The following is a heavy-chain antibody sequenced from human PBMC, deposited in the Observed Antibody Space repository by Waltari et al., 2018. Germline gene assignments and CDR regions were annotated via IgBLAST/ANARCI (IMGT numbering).Heavy chain of an antibody. J-gene: IGHJ4*02. CDR3: AKDRPLGRYFDFLSPTLDC. D-gene: IGHD3-9*01. CDR2: ISWSGANI. Sequence: EVQLVESGGGLVQPGRSLRRSCAASGFSFDDYAMYWVRQAPGKGLEWVSCISWSGANIDYADSVKGRFTISRDNAKNSLYLQMNSLRSEDTAVYYCAKDRPLGRYFDFLSPTLDCWGQGTLVTVSS. V-gene: IGHV3-9*01. CDR1: GFSFDDYA.